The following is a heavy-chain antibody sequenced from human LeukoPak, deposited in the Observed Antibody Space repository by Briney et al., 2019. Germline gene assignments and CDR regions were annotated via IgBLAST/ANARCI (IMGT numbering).Heavy chain of an antibody. D-gene: IGHD3-16*02. V-gene: IGHV4-39*07. CDR1: GGSISSSSYY. CDR2: IYYSGST. CDR3: ARDTVTMITFGGVIVSDH. Sequence: PSETLSLTCTVSGGSISSSSYYWGWIRQPPGKGLEWIGSIYYSGSTYYNPSLKSRVTISIDMSKNQFSLRLSSVTAADTAVYYCARDTVTMITFGGVIVSDHWGQGTLVTVSS. J-gene: IGHJ4*02.